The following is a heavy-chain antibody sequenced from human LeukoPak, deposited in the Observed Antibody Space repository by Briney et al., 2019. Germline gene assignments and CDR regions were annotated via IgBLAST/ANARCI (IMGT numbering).Heavy chain of an antibody. CDR1: GASISSGDYY. D-gene: IGHD3-10*01. CDR3: ARDLPLVPFDN. J-gene: IGHJ4*02. CDR2: IYYSGST. Sequence: SQTLSLTCTVSGASISSGDYYWNWIRQHPGKGLEWIGYIYYSGSTQYNPSLKSRVTISVDTSKNQFSLKLSSVTAADTAVYYCARDLPLVPFDNWGQGTLVTVSS. V-gene: IGHV4-31*03.